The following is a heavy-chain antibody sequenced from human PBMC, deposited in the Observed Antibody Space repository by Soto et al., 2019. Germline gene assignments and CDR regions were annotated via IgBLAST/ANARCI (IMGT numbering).Heavy chain of an antibody. J-gene: IGHJ5*02. D-gene: IGHD3-22*01. CDR2: IYYSGST. Sequence: SETLSLTCTVSGGSISSSRYYWGWIRQPPGKGLEWIGSIYYSGSTYYNPSLKSRVTISVDTSKNQFSLKLRSLTAADTAVYYCARHVGTMIVGGWSDPRGQGTRVTVST. V-gene: IGHV4-39*01. CDR1: GGSISSSRYY. CDR3: ARHVGTMIVGGWSDP.